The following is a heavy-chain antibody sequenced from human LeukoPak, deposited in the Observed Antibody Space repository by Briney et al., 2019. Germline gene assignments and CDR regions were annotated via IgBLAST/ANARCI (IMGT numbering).Heavy chain of an antibody. Sequence: GGSLRLSCAASGFTFRTYAMSWVRQAPGKGLEWVSSISDSGDATYYVDSVKGRFTISRDNPKNTLYLQMSSLRAEDTAVYYCARDAVTIFGVVIMEPFFDYWGQGTLVSVSS. CDR3: ARDAVTIFGVVIMEPFFDY. D-gene: IGHD3-3*01. CDR1: GFTFRTYA. J-gene: IGHJ4*02. CDR2: ISDSGDAT. V-gene: IGHV3-23*01.